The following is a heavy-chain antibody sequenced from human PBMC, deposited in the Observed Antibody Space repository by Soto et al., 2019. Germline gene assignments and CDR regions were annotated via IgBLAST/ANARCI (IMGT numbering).Heavy chain of an antibody. CDR3: ARDQQKGVDANWFDP. V-gene: IGHV3-48*03. CDR2: ISSSGSTI. Sequence: EVQLVESGGGLVQPGGSLRLSCAASGFTFSSYEMNWVRQAPGKGLEWVSYISSSGSTIYYADSVKGRFTISRDNAKNSLYLQMNSLRDEDTAVYYCARDQQKGVDANWFDPWGQGTLVTVSS. D-gene: IGHD3-10*01. J-gene: IGHJ5*02. CDR1: GFTFSSYE.